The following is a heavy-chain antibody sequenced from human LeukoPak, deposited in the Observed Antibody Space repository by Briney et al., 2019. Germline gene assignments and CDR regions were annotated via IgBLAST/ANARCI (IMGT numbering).Heavy chain of an antibody. CDR1: GGSISSGAYY. Sequence: PSQTLSLTCTVSGGSISSGAYYWSWIRQPPGKGLEWIRYSYGSGSNYDNSSLMSRVTISVDTSKNQYSLKLSSVTAADTAVYYCASDSERGIRRGRRDAFDIWGEGTMVTVSS. V-gene: IGHV4-30-4*08. D-gene: IGHD7-27*01. CDR2: SYGSGSN. J-gene: IGHJ3*02. CDR3: ASDSERGIRRGRRDAFDI.